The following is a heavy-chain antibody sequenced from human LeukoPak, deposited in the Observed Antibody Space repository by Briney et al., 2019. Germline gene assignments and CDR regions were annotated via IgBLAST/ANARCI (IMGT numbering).Heavy chain of an antibody. CDR3: AREGPTIVAGCAFDI. J-gene: IGHJ3*02. CDR2: IYTSGST. CDR1: GGSISSYY. D-gene: IGHD6-19*01. Sequence: PSETLSLTCTVSGGSISSYYWSWIRQPAGKGLEWIGRIYTSGSTNYNPSLKSRVTMSVDTSKNQFSLKLSPVTAADTAVYYCAREGPTIVAGCAFDIWGQGTMVTVSS. V-gene: IGHV4-4*07.